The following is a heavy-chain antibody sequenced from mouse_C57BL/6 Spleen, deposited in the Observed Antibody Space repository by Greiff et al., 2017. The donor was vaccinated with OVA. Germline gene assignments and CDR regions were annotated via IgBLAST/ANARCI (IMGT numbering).Heavy chain of an antibody. D-gene: IGHD2-3*01. CDR1: GFSLTSYG. J-gene: IGHJ4*01. V-gene: IGHV2-2*01. Sequence: VKLVESGPGLVQPSQSLSITCTVSGFSLTSYGVHWVRQSPGKGLEWLGVIWSGGSTDYNAAFISSLSISKDNSKSQVFFTMNSLQAADTAIYYCARKLPDDSYYAYAMDDWGQGTSVTVSS. CDR3: ARKLPDDSYYAYAMDD. CDR2: IWSGGST.